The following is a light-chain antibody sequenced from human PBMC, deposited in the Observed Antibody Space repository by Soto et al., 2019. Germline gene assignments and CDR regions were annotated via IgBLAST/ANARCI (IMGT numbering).Light chain of an antibody. Sequence: EIVMTQSPATLSVSPGERATVSCRASPSVGSNLAWYQQKPGQAPRLLIYGASTRATGIPARFSGSGSGTEFTLTITSLQSEDFAVYYCQQYNSWPPWTFGQGTKVDIK. J-gene: IGKJ1*01. CDR3: QQYNSWPPWT. CDR2: GAS. V-gene: IGKV3-15*01. CDR1: PSVGSN.